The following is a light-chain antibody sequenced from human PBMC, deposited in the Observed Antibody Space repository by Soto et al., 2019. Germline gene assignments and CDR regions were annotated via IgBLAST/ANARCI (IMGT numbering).Light chain of an antibody. CDR3: QQYNNWPLT. V-gene: IGKV3D-15*01. J-gene: IGKJ4*01. CDR2: GAS. Sequence: IVLTQSPATLSVSPLERANLSFRASQSVSSNLAWHQQRPGQAPRLLIYGASTRATGIPVRFSGSGSGTEFTLTISSLQSEDFAVYYCQQYNNWPLTCGGGTKGDIK. CDR1: QSVSSN.